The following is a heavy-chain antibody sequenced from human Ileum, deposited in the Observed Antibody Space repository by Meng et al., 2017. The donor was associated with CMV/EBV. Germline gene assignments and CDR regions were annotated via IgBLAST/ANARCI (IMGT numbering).Heavy chain of an antibody. J-gene: IGHJ4*02. CDR3: VSGYSSSWTPYY. CDR1: GFTFSSYA. Sequence: SFVASGFTFSSYAVHWVRQAPGKGLEWVAVISYDGRNKYYADPVKGRFTISRDNSKNTLYLQMNSLRAEDTAVYYCVSGYSSSWTPYYWGQGNLVTVSS. V-gene: IGHV3-30*04. D-gene: IGHD6-13*01. CDR2: ISYDGRNK.